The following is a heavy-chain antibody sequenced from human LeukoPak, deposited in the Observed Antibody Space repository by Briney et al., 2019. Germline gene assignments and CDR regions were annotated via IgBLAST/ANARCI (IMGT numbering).Heavy chain of an antibody. CDR3: ARLPKNKNWFDP. Sequence: SVKVSFKASGGTFSSYATSWVRQAPGQGLEWMGRIIPIFGTANYAQKFQGRVTITTDESTSTAYMELSSLRSEDTAVYYCARLPKNKNWFDPWGQGTLVTVSS. CDR1: GGTFSSYA. D-gene: IGHD2/OR15-2a*01. CDR2: IIPIFGTA. J-gene: IGHJ5*02. V-gene: IGHV1-69*05.